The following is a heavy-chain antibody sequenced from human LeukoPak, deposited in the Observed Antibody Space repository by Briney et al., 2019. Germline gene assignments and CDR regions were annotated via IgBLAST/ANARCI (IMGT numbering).Heavy chain of an antibody. V-gene: IGHV4-4*02. CDR3: GRHDYGDSSAAFDI. Sequence: SETLSLTCAVFGDSISNNYLWRWVRQFPGKGLEYIGEIYRTGRTNYNPSLKSRVTTSIDKSKNQFSLNLRSVTAADTAVYYCGRHDYGDSSAAFDIWGQGTMVTVSS. J-gene: IGHJ3*02. CDR1: GDSISNNYL. D-gene: IGHD4-17*01. CDR2: IYRTGRT.